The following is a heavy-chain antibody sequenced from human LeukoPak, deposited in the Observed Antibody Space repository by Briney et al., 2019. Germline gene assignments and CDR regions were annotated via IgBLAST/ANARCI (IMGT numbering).Heavy chain of an antibody. CDR2: IGPYNGNT. D-gene: IGHD6-19*01. CDR3: ARAGSGSGWYFDY. Sequence: GASVKVSCKASGYDFTSVGITWVRQAPRQGLEWMGWIGPYNGNTRYVQKLQGRVTMTTDTSTSTAYMELRSLRFDDTAVYYCARAGSGSGWYFDYWGQGTLVTVSS. V-gene: IGHV1-18*01. J-gene: IGHJ4*02. CDR1: GYDFTSVG.